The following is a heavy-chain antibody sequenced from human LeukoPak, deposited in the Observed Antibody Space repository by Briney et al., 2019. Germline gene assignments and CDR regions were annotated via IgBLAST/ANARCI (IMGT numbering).Heavy chain of an antibody. CDR3: ARRRGYEPFDY. D-gene: IGHD5-12*01. CDR1: GGSISSYY. V-gene: IGHV4-39*01. CDR2: IYYSGST. J-gene: IGHJ4*02. Sequence: SETLSLTCTVSGGSISSYYWSWIRQPPGKGLEWIGSIYYSGSTYYNPSLKSRVTISVDTSKNQFSLKLSSVTAADTAVYYCARRRGYEPFDYWGQGTLVTVSS.